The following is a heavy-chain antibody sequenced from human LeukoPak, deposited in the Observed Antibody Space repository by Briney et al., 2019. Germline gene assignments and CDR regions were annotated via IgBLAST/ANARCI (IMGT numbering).Heavy chain of an antibody. V-gene: IGHV3-30*03. CDR1: GFTFSSYG. D-gene: IGHD2-2*01. CDR3: AREGATEGDLDCSSTSCSN. CDR2: ITYDGSNK. J-gene: IGHJ4*02. Sequence: PGGSLRLSCAASGFTFSSYGMHWVRQAPGKGLEWVAVITYDGSNKYYADSVKGRFTISRDNSKNTLYLQMNSLRAEDTAVYYCAREGATEGDLDCSSTSCSNWGQGTLVTVSS.